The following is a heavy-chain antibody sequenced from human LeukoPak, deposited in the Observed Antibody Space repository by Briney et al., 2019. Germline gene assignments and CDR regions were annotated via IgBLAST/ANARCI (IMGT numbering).Heavy chain of an antibody. V-gene: IGHV3-23*01. CDR3: AKAITPRNIVVVPAAPGDY. J-gene: IGHJ4*02. CDR2: ISGSGGST. D-gene: IGHD2-2*01. CDR1: GFTFSSYA. Sequence: GGSLRLSCAASGFTFSSYALSWVRQAPGKGLEWVSAISGSGGSTYYADPVKGRFTISRDNSKNTLYLQMNSLRAEDTAVYYCAKAITPRNIVVVPAAPGDYWGQGTLVTVSS.